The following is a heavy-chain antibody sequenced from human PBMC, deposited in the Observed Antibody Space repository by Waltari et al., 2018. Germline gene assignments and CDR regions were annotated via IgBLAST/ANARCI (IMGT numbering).Heavy chain of an antibody. CDR1: GGTFNNYG. Sequence: QVQLVQSGAEVKKPGSSLKVSCTASGGTFNNYGINWLRQAPGQGLEWMGRIIPIFSTANYAQKFQGRVTMTADKPTNTPYVELGGLRSEDTAVYYGARAPRFCGGGNGCSVGHYLDYWGQGTMVTVSS. D-gene: IGHD2-15*01. V-gene: IGHV1-69*13. CDR3: ARAPRFCGGGNGCSVGHYLDY. J-gene: IGHJ4*02. CDR2: IIPIFSTA.